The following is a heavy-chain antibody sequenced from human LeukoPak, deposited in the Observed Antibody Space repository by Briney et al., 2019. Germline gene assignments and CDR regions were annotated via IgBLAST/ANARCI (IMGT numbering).Heavy chain of an antibody. Sequence: SETLSLTCTVSGGSVSSGSYYWSWIRQPPGKGLEWIGYIYYSGSTNYNPSLRSRVTMSVDTSKNQFSLKLNSVTPADTAVYYCARDLVGAANFDYWGQGTLVTVSS. CDR2: IYYSGST. J-gene: IGHJ4*02. D-gene: IGHD1-26*01. V-gene: IGHV4-61*01. CDR3: ARDLVGAANFDY. CDR1: GGSVSSGSYY.